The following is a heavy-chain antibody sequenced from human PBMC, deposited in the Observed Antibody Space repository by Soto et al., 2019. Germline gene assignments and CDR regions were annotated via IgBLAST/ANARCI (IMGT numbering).Heavy chain of an antibody. CDR3: ARDLADYVAFDV. V-gene: IGHV4-61*01. CDR1: GGSVSSGSYY. D-gene: IGHD4-17*01. CDR2: IYYSGST. J-gene: IGHJ3*01. Sequence: PSETLSLTCTVSGGSVSSGSYYWSWIRQPPGKGLEWIGYIYYSGSTNYNPSLKSRVTISVDTSKNQFSLKLSSVTAADTAVYYCARDLADYVAFDVWGQGTMVTVS.